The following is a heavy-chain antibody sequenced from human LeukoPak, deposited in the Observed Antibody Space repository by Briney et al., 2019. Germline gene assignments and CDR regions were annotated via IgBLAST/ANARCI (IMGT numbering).Heavy chain of an antibody. CDR3: ARGPYGSGSYY. V-gene: IGHV4-30-4*01. J-gene: IGHJ4*02. D-gene: IGHD3-10*01. CDR1: GGSISSGDYY. CDR2: IYYSGTT. Sequence: SQTLSLTCSVSGGSISSGDYYWSWIRQPPGKGLEWIGYIYYSGTTYYNPSLKSRVTISVDTSKNQFSLKLTSVTAADTAVYYCARGPYGSGSYYWGQGTLVTVSS.